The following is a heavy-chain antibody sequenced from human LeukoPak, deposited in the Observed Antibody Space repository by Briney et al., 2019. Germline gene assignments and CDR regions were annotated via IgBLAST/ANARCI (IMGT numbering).Heavy chain of an antibody. Sequence: GGSLRLSCAASGFAFSDYWMSWVRQAPGKGLEWVSSINTGGSAYYADSVKGRFTISRDNSMNTLYLQMNSLRAEDTAVYYCAKVPRGHYFDYWGQGTLVTVSS. J-gene: IGHJ4*02. CDR2: INTGGSA. V-gene: IGHV3-23*01. D-gene: IGHD3-10*01. CDR3: AKVPRGHYFDY. CDR1: GFAFSDYW.